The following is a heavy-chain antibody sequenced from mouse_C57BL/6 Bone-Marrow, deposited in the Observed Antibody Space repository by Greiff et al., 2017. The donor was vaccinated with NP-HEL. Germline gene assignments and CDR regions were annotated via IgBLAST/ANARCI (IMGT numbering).Heavy chain of an antibody. CDR2: IFPGSGST. CDR1: GYTFTNYY. CDR3: AKRNLYYYAMDY. J-gene: IGHJ4*01. V-gene: IGHV1-75*01. Sequence: VQLQESGPELVKPGASVKISCKASGYTFTNYYINWVKQRPGQGLEWIGWIFPGSGSTYYNEKFKGKATLTVDKSSSTAYMLLSSLTSEDSAVYFCAKRNLYYYAMDYWGQGTSVTVSS.